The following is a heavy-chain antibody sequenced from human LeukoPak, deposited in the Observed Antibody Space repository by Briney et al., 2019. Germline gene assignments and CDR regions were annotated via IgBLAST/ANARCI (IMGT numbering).Heavy chain of an antibody. CDR3: AKSPAVDAAFDI. CDR1: GFTFSNFA. Sequence: PGGSLRLSCAAFGFTFSNFAVSWVRQAPGKGLEWVSAISGSGGSTYYADSVKGRFTISRDNSKNTLYLQMNSLRAEDTAVYYCAKSPAVDAAFDIWGQGTMVTVSS. D-gene: IGHD4-23*01. V-gene: IGHV3-23*01. CDR2: ISGSGGST. J-gene: IGHJ3*02.